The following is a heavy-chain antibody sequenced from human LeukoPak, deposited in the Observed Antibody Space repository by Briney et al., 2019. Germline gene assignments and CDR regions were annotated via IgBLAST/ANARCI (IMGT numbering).Heavy chain of an antibody. CDR3: AKCITIFGVVTCDAFDI. CDR2: TRYDGSNK. Sequence: GGSLRLSCAASGFTFSSYGMHWVRQAPGKGLEWVAFTRYDGSNKYYADSVKGRFTISRDNSKNTLYLQMNSLRAEDTVVYYCAKCITIFGVVTCDAFDIWGQGTMVTVSS. V-gene: IGHV3-30*02. D-gene: IGHD3-3*01. CDR1: GFTFSSYG. J-gene: IGHJ3*02.